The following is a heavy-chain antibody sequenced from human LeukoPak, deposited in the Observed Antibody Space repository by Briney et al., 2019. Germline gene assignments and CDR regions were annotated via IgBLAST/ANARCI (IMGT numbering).Heavy chain of an antibody. CDR3: AREEVEMASGVDY. D-gene: IGHD5-24*01. Sequence: GGSLRLSCAASGFTFSSYSMNWVRQAPGKGLEWVSSISSSSSYIYYADSVKGRFTISRDNAKNSLYLQMNSLRAEDTAVYYCAREEVEMASGVDYWGQGTLVTVSS. CDR2: ISSSSSYI. CDR1: GFTFSSYS. V-gene: IGHV3-21*01. J-gene: IGHJ4*02.